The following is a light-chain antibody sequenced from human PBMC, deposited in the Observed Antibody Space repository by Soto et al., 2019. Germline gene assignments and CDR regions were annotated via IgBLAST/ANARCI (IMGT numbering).Light chain of an antibody. CDR1: QDIKNE. CDR2: AAS. J-gene: IGKJ2*01. V-gene: IGKV1-6*01. Sequence: AIQMTQSPSSLSASVGDRVTITCRASQDIKNELGWYQQKPGKAPKLLIYAASSLQSGVPSRFSGSGYGTDFTLTITSLQPEDFATYYCLQDSNYPRTFGQGTNLEIK. CDR3: LQDSNYPRT.